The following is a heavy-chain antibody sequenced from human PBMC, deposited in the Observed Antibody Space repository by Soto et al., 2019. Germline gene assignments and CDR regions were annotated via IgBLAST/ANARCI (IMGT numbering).Heavy chain of an antibody. D-gene: IGHD3-22*01. CDR3: AREVTYYYDSSGYFDAFDI. CDR2: IYYSGST. CDR1: GGSISSGGYY. V-gene: IGHV4-31*03. J-gene: IGHJ3*02. Sequence: SATLSLTGTVSGGSISSGGYYWSWIRQHPGKGLEWIWYIYYSGSTYYNPSLKSRVTISVDTSKNQFSLKLSSVTAADTAVYYCAREVTYYYDSSGYFDAFDIWGQGTMVTVSS.